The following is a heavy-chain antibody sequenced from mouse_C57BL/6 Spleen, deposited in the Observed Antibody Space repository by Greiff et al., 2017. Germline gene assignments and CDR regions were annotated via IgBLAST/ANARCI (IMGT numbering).Heavy chain of an antibody. CDR1: GYTFTDYN. CDR3: ARRWFAY. J-gene: IGHJ3*01. Sequence: VQLVQSGPDLVQPGASVKMSCKASGYTFTDYNMHWVKQRHGKSLEWMGFINTNTGGTSNNQKFRVMATLTVNKASSTAYMELRSLTSEDSAVYYCARRWFAYWGQGTLVTVSA. CDR2: INTNTGGT. V-gene: IGHV1-22*01.